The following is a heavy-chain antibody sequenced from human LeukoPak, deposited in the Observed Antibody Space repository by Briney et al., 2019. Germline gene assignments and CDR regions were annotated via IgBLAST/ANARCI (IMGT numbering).Heavy chain of an antibody. Sequence: ASVKVSCKASGGPFSSYAFSWVRQAPGQGLEWMGGIIPIFGTADYAQKFQGRVTMTADESTSTAYMELSSLRSEDTAVYYCARSHSSGYSLSFDYWGQGTLVTVSS. CDR1: GGPFSSYA. V-gene: IGHV1-69*13. D-gene: IGHD3-22*01. CDR2: IIPIFGTA. CDR3: ARSHSSGYSLSFDY. J-gene: IGHJ4*02.